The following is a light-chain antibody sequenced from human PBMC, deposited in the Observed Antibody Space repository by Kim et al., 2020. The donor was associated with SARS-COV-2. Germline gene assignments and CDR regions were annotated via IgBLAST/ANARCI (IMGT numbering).Light chain of an antibody. Sequence: VCPGERATLSCRASQSVSHNLAWYQQKPGQAPRLLIHGASTRATGIPGRFSGSGSGTEFTLTISNLQSEDFAVYYCQHYNDWPSLTFGGGTKLEI. CDR1: QSVSHN. V-gene: IGKV3-15*01. J-gene: IGKJ4*01. CDR2: GAS. CDR3: QHYNDWPSLT.